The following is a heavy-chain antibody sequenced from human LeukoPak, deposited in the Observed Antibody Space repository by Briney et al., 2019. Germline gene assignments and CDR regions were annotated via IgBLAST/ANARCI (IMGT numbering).Heavy chain of an antibody. J-gene: IGHJ6*03. Sequence: GGSLRLSCAASGFTFSSYSMNWVRRAPGKGLEWVSSISSSSSYIYYADSVKGRFTISRDNAKNSLYLQMNSLRADDTAVYYCARFAAGGSYYYYMDVWGKGTTVTVSS. V-gene: IGHV3-21*01. CDR1: GFTFSSYS. CDR3: ARFAAGGSYYYYMDV. CDR2: ISSSSSYI. D-gene: IGHD6-25*01.